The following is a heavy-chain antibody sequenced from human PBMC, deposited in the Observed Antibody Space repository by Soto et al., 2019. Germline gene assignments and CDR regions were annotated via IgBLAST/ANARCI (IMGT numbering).Heavy chain of an antibody. Sequence: GGSLRLSCAASGFTFSSYGMHWVRQAPGKGLEWVAVIWYDGSNKYYADSVKGRFTISRDNAKNSLYLQMNSLRAEDTAVYYCARDLSAPPSFSAFDIWGQGTMVTVSS. V-gene: IGHV3-33*01. D-gene: IGHD3-10*01. J-gene: IGHJ3*02. CDR3: ARDLSAPPSFSAFDI. CDR1: GFTFSSYG. CDR2: IWYDGSNK.